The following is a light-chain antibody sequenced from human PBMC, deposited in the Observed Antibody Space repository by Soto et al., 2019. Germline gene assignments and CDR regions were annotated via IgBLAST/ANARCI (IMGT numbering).Light chain of an antibody. J-gene: IGLJ1*01. V-gene: IGLV2-14*01. CDR2: DVS. Sequence: QSVLTQPASVSVSPGQSITISCTGTSSDVGGYNFVSWYQQHPGKAPKLMIYDVSDRPSGVSNRLSGSKSGNTASLTISGLQAEDEADYYCSSYPSSFYVFGTGTKVTVL. CDR1: SSDVGGYNF. CDR3: SSYPSSFYV.